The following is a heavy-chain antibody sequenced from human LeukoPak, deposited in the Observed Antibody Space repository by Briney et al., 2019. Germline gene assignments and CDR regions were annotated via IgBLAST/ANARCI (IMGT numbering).Heavy chain of an antibody. Sequence: SETLSLTCAVYGGSFSGYYWGWIRQPPGKGLEWIGEINHSGSTNYNPSLKSRVTISVDTSKNQFSLKLSSVTAADTAVYYCARASDWSVDYWGQGTLVTVSS. CDR2: INHSGST. J-gene: IGHJ4*02. CDR1: GGSFSGYY. V-gene: IGHV4-34*01. D-gene: IGHD3-9*01. CDR3: ARASDWSVDY.